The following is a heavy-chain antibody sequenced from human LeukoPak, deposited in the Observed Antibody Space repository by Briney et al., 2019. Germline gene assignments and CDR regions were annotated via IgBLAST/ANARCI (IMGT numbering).Heavy chain of an antibody. J-gene: IGHJ4*02. V-gene: IGHV1-8*03. Sequence: GASVKVSCKASGYTFTSYDINWVRQATGQGLEWMGWMNPNSGNTGYAQKFQGRVTITRNTSISTAYMELSSLRSEDTAVYYCARAGVYDFWSGYYPLDYWGQGTLVTVSS. CDR2: MNPNSGNT. CDR3: ARAGVYDFWSGYYPLDY. CDR1: GYTFTSYD. D-gene: IGHD3-3*01.